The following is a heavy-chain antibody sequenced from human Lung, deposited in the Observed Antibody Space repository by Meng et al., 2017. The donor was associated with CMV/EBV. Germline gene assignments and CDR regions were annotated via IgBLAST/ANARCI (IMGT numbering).Heavy chain of an antibody. CDR3: ARGKQGAWEFFAY. Sequence: VHLCGFRGGGVGPSGSLSVSCVVVGGPICSNSRWIWVRQPPGEGLGSLGEIDDSGSTNSNPSLNSRISISVDRSKKHCPLKLNSVTAADTAVYYCARGKQGAWEFFAYWGQGALVTVSS. J-gene: IGHJ4*02. CDR2: IDDSGST. V-gene: IGHV4-4*02. D-gene: IGHD1-26*01. CDR1: GGPICSNSR.